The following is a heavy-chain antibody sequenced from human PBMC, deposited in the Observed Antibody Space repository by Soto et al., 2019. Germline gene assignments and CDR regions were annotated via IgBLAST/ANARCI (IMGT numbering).Heavy chain of an antibody. J-gene: IGHJ4*02. CDR1: GGSISSDDYY. CDR2: IFYSGST. Sequence: QVQLQESGPGLVKPSQTLSLTCTVSGGSISSDDYYWSWIRQPPGKGLEWIGYIFYSGSTYYNPSLKTRFTISLDTHKHLFSLNLLSVCAAHAPVYYCARARSHARVYFDHWAQGPRLRLL. V-gene: IGHV4-30-4*01. CDR3: ARARSHARVYFDH. D-gene: IGHD2-15*01.